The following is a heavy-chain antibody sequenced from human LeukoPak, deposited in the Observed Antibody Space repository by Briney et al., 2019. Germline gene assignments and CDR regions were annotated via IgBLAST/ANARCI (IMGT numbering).Heavy chain of an antibody. CDR2: INHSGST. CDR3: ASGNLYYGMDV. J-gene: IGHJ6*02. Sequence: SETLSLTCAVYGGSFSDYYWSWIRQPPGKGLEWIGEINHSGSTNYNPSLKSRVTISVDTSKNQFSLKLSSVTAADTAVYYCASGNLYYGMDVWGQGTTVTVSS. CDR1: GGSFSDYY. V-gene: IGHV4-34*01.